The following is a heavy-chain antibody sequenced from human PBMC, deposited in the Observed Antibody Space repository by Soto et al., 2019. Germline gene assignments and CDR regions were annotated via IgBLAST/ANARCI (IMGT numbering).Heavy chain of an antibody. V-gene: IGHV1-2*02. J-gene: IGHJ4*02. CDR1: GCTFTGYY. Sequence: ASVKVSCKASGCTFTGYYMHWVRQAPGQGLEWMGWINPNSGGTNYAQKFQGRATMTRDTSISTAYMELSRLRSDDTAVYYCARERNAVPADNWGQGTLVTVSS. CDR2: INPNSGGT. CDR3: ARERNAVPADN. D-gene: IGHD2-2*01.